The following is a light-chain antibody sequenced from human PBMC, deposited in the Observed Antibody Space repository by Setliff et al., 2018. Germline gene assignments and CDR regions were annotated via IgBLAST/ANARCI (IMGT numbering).Light chain of an antibody. CDR2: GVS. CDR1: SSDVGSYDL. CDR3: NAYASDTTYV. Sequence: QSVLTQPASVSGSPGQSITISCSGTSSDVGSYDLVPWYQQHPGKAPKLIIYGVSDRPSGVSSRFSGSKSGNTAYLTISGLQTEDEAEYYCNAYASDTTYVFGPGTKVTVL. J-gene: IGLJ1*01. V-gene: IGLV2-14*03.